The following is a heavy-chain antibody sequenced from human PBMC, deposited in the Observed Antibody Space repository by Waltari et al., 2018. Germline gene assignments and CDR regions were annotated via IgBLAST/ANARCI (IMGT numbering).Heavy chain of an antibody. CDR2: ISYDGSNK. CDR3: ARDLWQGFGDSLFLGMDV. V-gene: IGHV3-30*03. Sequence: QVQLVESGGGVVQPGRSLRLSCAASGFTFSSYGMHWVRQAPGKGLEWVAVISYDGSNKYYADSVKGRFTISRDNSKNTLYLQMNSLRAEDTAVYYCARDLWQGFGDSLFLGMDVWGQGTTVTVSS. D-gene: IGHD3-10*01. J-gene: IGHJ6*02. CDR1: GFTFSSYG.